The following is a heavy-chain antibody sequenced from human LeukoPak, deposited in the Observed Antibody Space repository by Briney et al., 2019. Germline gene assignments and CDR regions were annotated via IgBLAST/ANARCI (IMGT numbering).Heavy chain of an antibody. CDR1: GGSLSSYY. D-gene: IGHD3-22*01. CDR2: IYYSGST. CDR3: ARGAGGMIVVGNFDY. Sequence: SETLSLTCTVSGGSLSSYYWSWIRQPPGKGLEWIGYIYYSGSTNYNPSLKSRVTISVDTSKNQFSLKLSSVTAAGTAVYYCARGAGGMIVVGNFDYWGQGTLVTVSS. V-gene: IGHV4-59*08. J-gene: IGHJ4*02.